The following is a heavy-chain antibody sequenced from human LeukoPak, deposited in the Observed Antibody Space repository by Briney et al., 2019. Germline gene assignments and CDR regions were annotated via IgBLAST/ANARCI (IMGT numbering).Heavy chain of an antibody. CDR3: AKGGEIVVVGGDY. Sequence: PGGSLRLSCAASGFTFSSYAMSWVRQAPGKGLEWVSTISGTGGSTYYADSVKGRFTISRDNFKKTLYLQLNSLRAEDTAVYYCAKGGEIVVVGGDYWGQGTLVTVSS. J-gene: IGHJ4*02. D-gene: IGHD2-2*01. CDR2: ISGTGGST. V-gene: IGHV3-23*01. CDR1: GFTFSSYA.